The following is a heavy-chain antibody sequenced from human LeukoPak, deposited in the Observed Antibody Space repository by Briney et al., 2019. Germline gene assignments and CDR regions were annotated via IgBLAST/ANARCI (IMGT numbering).Heavy chain of an antibody. J-gene: IGHJ6*02. CDR3: ARASTYYYDSSGYWGGNYYYGMDV. CDR1: GGSMSSYY. V-gene: IGHV4-59*01. CDR2: IYNSGST. D-gene: IGHD3-22*01. Sequence: SETLSLTCTVSGGSMSSYYWSWIRQPPGKGLEWIGYIYNSGSTNYNPSPKSRVTISVDTSKNQFSLKLSSVTAADTAVYYCARASTYYYDSSGYWGGNYYYGMDVWGQGTTVTVS.